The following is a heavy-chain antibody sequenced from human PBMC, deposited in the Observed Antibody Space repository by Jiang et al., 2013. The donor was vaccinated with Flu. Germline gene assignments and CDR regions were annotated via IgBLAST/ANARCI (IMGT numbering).Heavy chain of an antibody. CDR2: IYWNDDI. D-gene: IGHD3-10*01. CDR1: GFSFYTGGAG. J-gene: IGHJ3*02. Sequence: TLTCTFSGFSFYTGGAGVGWIRQTPGQALEWLGIIYWNDDIRLSPSLKSRLAITKDTSKNQAVLTLTNVDPADTGTYYCAHRRIRTIWFGEAFDIWGQGTMVTVSS. V-gene: IGHV2-5*01. CDR3: AHRRIRTIWFGEAFDI.